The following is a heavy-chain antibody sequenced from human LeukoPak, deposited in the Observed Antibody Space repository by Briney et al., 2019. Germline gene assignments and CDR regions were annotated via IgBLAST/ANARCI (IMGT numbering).Heavy chain of an antibody. CDR1: GGSISSGSYY. V-gene: IGHV4-61*02. CDR3: AREESGAFDI. J-gene: IGHJ3*02. CDR2: IYTSGST. Sequence: PSETLSLTCTVSGGSISSGSYYWSWIRQPAGKGLEWIGRIYTSGSTNYNPSLKSRVTISVDTSKNQFSLKLSSVTAADTAVYYCAREESGAFDIWGQGTMVTVSS.